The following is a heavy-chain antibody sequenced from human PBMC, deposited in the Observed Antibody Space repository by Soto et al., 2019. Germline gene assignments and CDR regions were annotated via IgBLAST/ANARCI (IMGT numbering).Heavy chain of an antibody. J-gene: IGHJ4*02. CDR1: GGCISSGGDY. CDR3: AREHGSGVNY. D-gene: IGHD3-10*01. V-gene: IGHV4-31*03. Sequence: KTSETLSLTCTVSGGCISSGGDYWSWIRQHPGKGLEWIGYIYYSGSTYYNPSLKSRVTISVDTSKNQFSLKLSSVTAADTAVYYCAREHGSGVNYWGQGTLVTVSS. CDR2: IYYSGST.